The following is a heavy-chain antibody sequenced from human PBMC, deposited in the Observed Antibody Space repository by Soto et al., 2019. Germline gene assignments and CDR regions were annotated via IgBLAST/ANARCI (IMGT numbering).Heavy chain of an antibody. J-gene: IGHJ6*02. Sequence: GGSLRLSCAASGFTFSSYAMSWVRQAPGKGLEWVSAISGSGGSTYYADSVKGRFTISRDNSKNTLYLQMNSLRAEDTAVYYCAKDQDFRIMITFGGVPDGMDVWGQGTTVTVSS. CDR2: ISGSGGST. CDR1: GFTFSSYA. V-gene: IGHV3-23*01. CDR3: AKDQDFRIMITFGGVPDGMDV. D-gene: IGHD3-16*01.